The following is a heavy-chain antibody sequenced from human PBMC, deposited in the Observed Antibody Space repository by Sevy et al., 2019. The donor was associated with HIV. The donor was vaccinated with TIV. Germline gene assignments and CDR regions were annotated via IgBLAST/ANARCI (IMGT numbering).Heavy chain of an antibody. CDR2: INHSGST. Sequence: LWQLRETLSLTCAVYGGSFSGYYWSWIRQPPGKGLEWIGEINHSGSTNYNPSLKSRVTISVDTSKNQFSLKLSSVTAADTAVYYCARVHFWGNVFHPRGLYDAFDIWGQGTMVTVSS. V-gene: IGHV4-34*01. CDR3: ARVHFWGNVFHPRGLYDAFDI. J-gene: IGHJ3*02. CDR1: GGSFSGYY. D-gene: IGHD3-3*02.